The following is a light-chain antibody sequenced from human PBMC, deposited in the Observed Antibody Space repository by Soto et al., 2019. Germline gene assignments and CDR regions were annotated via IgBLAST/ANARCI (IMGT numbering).Light chain of an antibody. V-gene: IGLV1-40*01. CDR1: SSNIGAGYD. Sequence: QSVLTQPPSVSGAPGQRVTISCTGSSSNIGAGYDVHWYQQLPGTAPKLLIYGNSNRPSGVPDRFSGSKSGTSASLAITGXQAEDEADYYCQSYDSSLSGWVFGGGTKLTV. CDR2: GNS. J-gene: IGLJ3*02. CDR3: QSYDSSLSGWV.